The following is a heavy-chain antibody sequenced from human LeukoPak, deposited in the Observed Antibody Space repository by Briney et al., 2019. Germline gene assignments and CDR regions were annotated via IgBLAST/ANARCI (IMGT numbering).Heavy chain of an antibody. J-gene: IGHJ4*02. CDR1: GGTFSSYA. V-gene: IGHV1-69*05. D-gene: IGHD5-18*01. CDR3: ARAVYRYSYGFDDY. CDR2: IIPIFSTA. Sequence: ASVKVSCKASGGTFSSYAISWVRQAPGQGLEWMGGIIPIFSTANYAQKFQGRVTITRNTSISTAYMELSSLRSEDTAVYYCARAVYRYSYGFDDYWGQGTLVTVSS.